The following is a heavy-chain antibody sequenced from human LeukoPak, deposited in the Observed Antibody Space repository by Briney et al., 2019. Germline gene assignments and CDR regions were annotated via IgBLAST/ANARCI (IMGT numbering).Heavy chain of an antibody. J-gene: IGHJ3*02. D-gene: IGHD2-2*01. CDR1: GGSISSYY. CDR2: IYYSGST. CDR3: ARTLGYCSSTSCPDAFDI. Sequence: SETLSLTCTVSGGSISSYYWSWIRQPPGKGLEWIGYIYYSGSTNYNPSLKSRFTISVDTSKNQFSLKLSSVTAADTAVYYCARTLGYCSSTSCPDAFDIWGQGTMVTVSS. V-gene: IGHV4-59*01.